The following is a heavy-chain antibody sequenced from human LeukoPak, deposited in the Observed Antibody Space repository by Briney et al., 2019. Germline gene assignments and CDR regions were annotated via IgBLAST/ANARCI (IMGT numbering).Heavy chain of an antibody. CDR1: GGSISSNNW. V-gene: IGHV4-4*02. Sequence: SETLSLTCAVSGGSISSNNWWSWVRQPPGKGLEWIGEIYHSGSTNYNPSLKSRVTISVDTSKNQFSLKLSSVTAADTAVYYCARAYCGGDCYGRIGYFDLWGRGTLVTVSS. D-gene: IGHD2-21*02. CDR3: ARAYCGGDCYGRIGYFDL. J-gene: IGHJ2*01. CDR2: IYHSGST.